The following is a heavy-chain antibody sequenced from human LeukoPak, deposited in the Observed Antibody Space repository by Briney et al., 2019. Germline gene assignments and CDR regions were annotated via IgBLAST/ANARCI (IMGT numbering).Heavy chain of an antibody. V-gene: IGHV4-34*01. D-gene: IGHD3-22*01. CDR2: INHSGST. CDR1: GGSYSGYY. CDR3: ARERSNYYDSSGYLKY. J-gene: IGHJ4*02. Sequence: SETLSLTCAVYGGSYSGYYWSWIRQPPGKGLEWIGEINHSGSTNYNPSLKSRVTISVDTSKNQFSLKLSSVTAADTAVYYCARERSNYYDSSGYLKYWGQGTLVTVSS.